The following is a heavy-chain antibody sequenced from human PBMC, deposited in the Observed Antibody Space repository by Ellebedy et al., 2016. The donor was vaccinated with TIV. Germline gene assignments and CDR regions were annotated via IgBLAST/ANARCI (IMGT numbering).Heavy chain of an antibody. CDR1: GYTFTSYG. D-gene: IGHD2-2*01. CDR2: ISGYNGNT. CDR3: ARGRPGYCSRASCPADY. Sequence: ASVKVSXXASGYTFTSYGINWVRQAPGQGLEWMGWISGYNGNTKYAQKLQGRVTMTIDTSMSTAYMELRSLRSDDTAMYYCARGRPGYCSRASCPADYWGQGTLVTVSS. J-gene: IGHJ4*02. V-gene: IGHV1-18*01.